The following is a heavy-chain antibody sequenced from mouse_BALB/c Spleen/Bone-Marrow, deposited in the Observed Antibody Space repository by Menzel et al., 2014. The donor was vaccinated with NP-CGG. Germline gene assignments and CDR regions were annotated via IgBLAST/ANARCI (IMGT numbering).Heavy chain of an antibody. V-gene: IGHV4-1*02. D-gene: IGHD2-3*01. CDR2: INPDSSTI. CDR1: GFDFSGFW. Sequence: VQLQQSGGGLVQPGGSLKLSCAASGFDFSGFWMGWVRQAPGKGLEWIGEINPDSSTISYTPSLKDRFIISRDNAKNTLYLQMSKVRSEDTALYYCARLGYYGGFAYWGQGTLVTVSA. J-gene: IGHJ3*01. CDR3: ARLGYYGGFAY.